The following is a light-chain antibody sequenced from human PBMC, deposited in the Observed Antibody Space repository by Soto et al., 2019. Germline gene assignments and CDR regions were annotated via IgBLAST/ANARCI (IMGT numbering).Light chain of an antibody. CDR3: CSYGGTVV. Sequence: QSALTQPRSVSGSPGQSVTISCTGSLSNVGGYNYVSWYQQHPDEAPQLIIYNVNKRPSGVPDRFSGSKSGNTASLTISGLQAEEEADYYCCSYGGTVVFGGGTKLTVL. V-gene: IGLV2-11*01. CDR1: LSNVGGYNY. J-gene: IGLJ2*01. CDR2: NVN.